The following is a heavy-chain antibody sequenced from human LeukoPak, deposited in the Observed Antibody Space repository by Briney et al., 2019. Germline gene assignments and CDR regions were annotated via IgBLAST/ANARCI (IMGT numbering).Heavy chain of an antibody. J-gene: IGHJ4*02. Sequence: SVKVSCKASGGTFSSYAISWVRQAPGQGLEWMGGIIPIFGTANYAQKFQGRVTITADESTSTAYMELSSLRSEDTAVYYCARGRVAVAEFYYWGQGTLVTVSS. V-gene: IGHV1-69*13. CDR3: ARGRVAVAEFYY. CDR2: IIPIFGTA. D-gene: IGHD6-19*01. CDR1: GGTFSSYA.